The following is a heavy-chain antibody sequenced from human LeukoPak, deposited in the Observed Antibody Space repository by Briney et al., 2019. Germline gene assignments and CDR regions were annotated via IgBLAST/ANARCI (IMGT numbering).Heavy chain of an antibody. D-gene: IGHD5-24*01. V-gene: IGHV1-2*06. CDR2: INPDSGGT. CDR3: ARLGQQLDY. Sequence: ASVKVSCKASGYTFTGCYMHWVRQAPGQGLEWMGRINPDSGGTNYAQKFQDRVTMTRDTSISTAYMELSRLRSDDTAMYYCARLGQQLDYWGQGTLVTVSS. CDR1: GYTFTGCY. J-gene: IGHJ4*02.